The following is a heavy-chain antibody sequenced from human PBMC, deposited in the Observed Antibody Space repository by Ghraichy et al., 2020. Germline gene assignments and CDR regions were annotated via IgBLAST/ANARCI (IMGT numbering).Heavy chain of an antibody. CDR2: IYYSGST. CDR3: ARDRGVVVENWFDP. Sequence: SETLSLTCTVSGGSISSGGYYWSWIRQHPGKGLEWIGYIYYSGSTYYNPSLKSRVTISVDTSKNQFSLKLSSVTAADTAVYYCARDRGVVVENWFDPWGQGTLVTVSS. CDR1: GGSISSGGYY. V-gene: IGHV4-31*03. J-gene: IGHJ5*02. D-gene: IGHD2-15*01.